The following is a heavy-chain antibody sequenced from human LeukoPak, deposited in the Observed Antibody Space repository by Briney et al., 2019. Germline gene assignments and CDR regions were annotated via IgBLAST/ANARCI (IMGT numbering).Heavy chain of an antibody. V-gene: IGHV3-23*01. CDR1: GLSFTDSA. CDR2: ISATGGRT. D-gene: IGHD3-3*01. Sequence: GGSLRLSWAAAGLSFTDSAVSWVRHSPGEVLKWVSSISATGGRTYYADSVKGRFTITRDNSRNTVNLQMNSLRAGDTARYYCAKGGQDFDFWRFDLWGQGILVIVSS. CDR3: AKGGQDFDFWRFDL. J-gene: IGHJ5*02.